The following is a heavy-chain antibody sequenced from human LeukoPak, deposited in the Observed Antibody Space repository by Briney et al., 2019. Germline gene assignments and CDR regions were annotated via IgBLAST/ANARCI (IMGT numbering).Heavy chain of an antibody. V-gene: IGHV1-2*02. J-gene: IGHJ6*03. CDR1: GYTFTGDY. Sequence: ASLKVSCTASGYTFTGDYMHWVRQAPGEGGEWMGWINPNSGGTNYAQKFQGRVTMTRDTSISTVYMEVSRLRSDDTAVYYCARDGTWWLRGMKFYYYYMDVWGTGTTVTVSS. CDR3: ARDGTWWLRGMKFYYYYMDV. CDR2: INPNSGGT. D-gene: IGHD2-8*02.